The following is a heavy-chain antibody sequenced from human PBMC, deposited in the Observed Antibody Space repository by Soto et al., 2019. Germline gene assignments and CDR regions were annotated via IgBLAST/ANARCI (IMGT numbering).Heavy chain of an antibody. J-gene: IGHJ6*02. CDR3: ARGVYYDSSDYPPAYYERDV. CDR2: IIPIFGRG. Sequence: SVKVSCKASGGTFSSFAISWVRQAPGQGLEWMGGIIPIFGRGNYAQKFQGRVTITADTSTSTAYMELSSLRTEDKAGYLCARGVYYDSSDYPPAYYERDVWGQGTTVPVSS. D-gene: IGHD3-22*01. V-gene: IGHV1-69*06. CDR1: GGTFSSFA.